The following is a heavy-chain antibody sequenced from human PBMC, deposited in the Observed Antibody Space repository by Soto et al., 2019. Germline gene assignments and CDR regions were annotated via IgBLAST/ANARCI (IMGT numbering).Heavy chain of an antibody. J-gene: IGHJ4*02. D-gene: IGHD4-17*01. V-gene: IGHV4-31*03. CDR1: GGSISSGGYY. Sequence: QVQLQESGPGLVKPSQTLSLTCTVSGGSISSGGYYWSWIRQHPGKGLEWIGYIYYSGSTYYNPSLKSRVTISVDTAKNQFSRKLSSVTAADTAVYYCARAPPPLYGGNAGNYFDYWGQGTLVTVSS. CDR3: ARAPPPLYGGNAGNYFDY. CDR2: IYYSGST.